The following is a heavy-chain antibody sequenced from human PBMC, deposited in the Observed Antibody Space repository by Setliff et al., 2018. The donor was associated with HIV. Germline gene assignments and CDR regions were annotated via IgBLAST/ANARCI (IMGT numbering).Heavy chain of an antibody. CDR3: GRGRSSTWTLDFDY. CDR2: IRSKPYGGTT. CDR1: GFTFGDYA. D-gene: IGHD6-13*01. V-gene: IGHV3-49*04. Sequence: PGGSLRLSCRGFGFTFGDYAMSWVRQAPGKGLEWVGFIRSKPYGGTTEFAVSVKGRSTISRDDSNNIAYLQINSLKTDDTAVYFCGRGRSSTWTLDFDYRGQGTPVTVSS. J-gene: IGHJ4*02.